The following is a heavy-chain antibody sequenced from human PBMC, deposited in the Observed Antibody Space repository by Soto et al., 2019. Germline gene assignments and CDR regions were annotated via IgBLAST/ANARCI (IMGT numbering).Heavy chain of an antibody. Sequence: VNGSCKASGYTNTSYGISWVRQAPGQGLEWMGWISAYNGNTNYAQKLQGRVTMTTDTSTSTAYMELRSLRSDDTAVYYCERVVVGATKYFDYWGKGTLVTVFS. V-gene: IGHV1-18*01. D-gene: IGHD1-26*01. CDR2: ISAYNGNT. CDR3: ERVVVGATKYFDY. J-gene: IGHJ4*02. CDR1: GYTNTSYG.